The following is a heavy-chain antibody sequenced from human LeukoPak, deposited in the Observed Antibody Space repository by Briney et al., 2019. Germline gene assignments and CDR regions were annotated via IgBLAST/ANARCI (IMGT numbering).Heavy chain of an antibody. V-gene: IGHV3-23*01. Sequence: GRSLRLSCVASEFTFSRYDMHWVRQAPGKGLEWVSAISGSGGSTYYADSVKGRFTISRDNSKNTLYLQMNSLRAEDTAVYYCAKLLYYYDSSQPYWGQGTLVTVSS. D-gene: IGHD3-22*01. J-gene: IGHJ4*02. CDR2: ISGSGGST. CDR1: EFTFSRYD. CDR3: AKLLYYYDSSQPY.